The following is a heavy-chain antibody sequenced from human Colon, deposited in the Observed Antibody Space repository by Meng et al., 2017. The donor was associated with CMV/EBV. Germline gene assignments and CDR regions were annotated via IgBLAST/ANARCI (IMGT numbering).Heavy chain of an antibody. J-gene: IGHJ4*02. CDR1: GFSFSAYA. D-gene: IGHD2-21*02. CDR3: VRDMYGGHLKILDD. Sequence: GGSLRLSCAVSGFSFSAYAMHWVRQSPGEGLDWVAGMSYDGNNQYYADSVKGRFPIYRDNSKYTLFLQMNSPRAEDTAVYYCVRDMYGGHLKILDDWGQGTLVTVSS. V-gene: IGHV3-30*04. CDR2: MSYDGNNQ.